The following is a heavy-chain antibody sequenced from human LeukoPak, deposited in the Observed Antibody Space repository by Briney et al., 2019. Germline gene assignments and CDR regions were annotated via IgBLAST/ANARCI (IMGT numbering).Heavy chain of an antibody. J-gene: IGHJ6*03. CDR1: GYTFTSYG. CDR3: ASGPGYCSSTSCSPHYYMDV. D-gene: IGHD2-2*01. CDR2: ISAYNGNT. Sequence: ASVKVSCKASGYTFTSYGISWVRQAPGQGLEWMGWISAYNGNTNYAQKLQGRVTMTTDTSTSTAYMALRSLRSDDTAVYYCASGPGYCSSTSCSPHYYMDVWGKGTTVTVSS. V-gene: IGHV1-18*01.